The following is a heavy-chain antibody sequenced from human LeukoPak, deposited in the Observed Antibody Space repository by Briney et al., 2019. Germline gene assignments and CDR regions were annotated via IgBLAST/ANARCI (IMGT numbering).Heavy chain of an antibody. CDR3: ARDVVGGATGRDAFDI. CDR1: GFTFSSYA. J-gene: IGHJ3*02. D-gene: IGHD1-26*01. CDR2: ISYDGSNK. V-gene: IGHV3-30-3*01. Sequence: QPGGSLRLSCAASGFTFSSYAMHWVRQAPGKGLEWVALISYDGSNKYYADSVKGRFTISRDNPKNTLYLQMNSLRAEDTAVYYCARDVVGGATGRDAFDIWGQGTMVTVSS.